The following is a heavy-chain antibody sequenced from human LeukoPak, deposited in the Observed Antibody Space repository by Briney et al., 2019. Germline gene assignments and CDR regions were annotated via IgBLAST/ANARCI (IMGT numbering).Heavy chain of an antibody. CDR2: IKYDGSHQ. D-gene: IGHD3-22*01. CDR3: ASSHDSSGND. J-gene: IGHJ4*02. CDR1: GFSFSSYW. Sequence: PGGSLILSCVSSGFSFSSYWMAWVRQAPGKGLQWVANIKYDGSHQYYVDSVKGRFTISRDNAKNSVYLQMNSLRVDDTAVYFCASSHDSSGNDWGQGTMVTVSS. V-gene: IGHV3-7*01.